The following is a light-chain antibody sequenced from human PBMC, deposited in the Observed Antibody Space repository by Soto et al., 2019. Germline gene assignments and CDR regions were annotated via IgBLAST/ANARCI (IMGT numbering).Light chain of an antibody. Sequence: DIVMTQSPDSLAVSLGERATINCKSSQTILHSSNKKNYLAWYQQKPGKVPKLLISGISTLQSGVPSRFSGSGYGTEFTLTISNLQPEDVATYYCQKYNTAPLTFGGGTKVDIK. CDR2: GIS. V-gene: IGKV4-1*01. J-gene: IGKJ4*01. CDR3: QKYNTAPLT. CDR1: QTILHSSNKKNY.